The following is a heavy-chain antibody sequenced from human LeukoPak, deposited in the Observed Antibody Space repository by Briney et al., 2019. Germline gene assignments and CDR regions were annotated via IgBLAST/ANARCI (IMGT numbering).Heavy chain of an antibody. CDR2: INWNGDST. V-gene: IGHV3-20*04. J-gene: IGHJ5*01. CDR1: GFTFEDYG. CDR3: ARDKYKSFVWGSHRFDS. D-gene: IGHD3-16*02. Sequence: PGGSLRLSCAASGFTFEDYGMSWVRHAPGKRLEWVSGINWNGDSTVYADSVKGRFSISRDNAKNSLYLQMNSLRAEDTALYYCARDKYKSFVWGSHRFDSWGQGIQVIVSS.